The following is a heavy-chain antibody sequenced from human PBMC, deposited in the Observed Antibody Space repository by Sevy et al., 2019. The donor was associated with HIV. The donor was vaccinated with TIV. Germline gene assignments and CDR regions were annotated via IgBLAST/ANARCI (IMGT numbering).Heavy chain of an antibody. D-gene: IGHD6-13*01. Sequence: GGCLRLSCAASGFTFSSYSMNWVRQAPGKGLEWVSSISSSSSYIYYADSVKGRFTISRDNAKNSLYLQMNSLRAEDTAVYYCARKYSSSWFGYFDYWGQGTLVTVSS. V-gene: IGHV3-21*01. J-gene: IGHJ4*02. CDR2: ISSSSSYI. CDR3: ARKYSSSWFGYFDY. CDR1: GFTFSSYS.